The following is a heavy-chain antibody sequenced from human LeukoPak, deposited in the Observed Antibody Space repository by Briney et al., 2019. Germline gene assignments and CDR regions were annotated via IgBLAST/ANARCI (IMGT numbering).Heavy chain of an antibody. V-gene: IGHV4-59*01. D-gene: IGHD3-22*01. CDR3: ARDARYYDSSAYSFSYFDY. CDR2: IYYSGST. CDR1: VGSISSYY. J-gene: IGHJ4*02. Sequence: PSETLSLTCTVSVGSISSYYSTWVRQRPGKGLEWIGYIYYSGSTNYNPSLASRVTISVDTPKNQFSLKLRAVTAAHTPVYYCARDARYYDSSAYSFSYFDYWGQGTLVSVSS.